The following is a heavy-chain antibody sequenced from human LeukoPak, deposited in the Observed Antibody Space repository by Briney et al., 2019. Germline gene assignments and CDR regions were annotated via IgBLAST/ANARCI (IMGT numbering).Heavy chain of an antibody. CDR2: ISGSGDRT. J-gene: IGHJ4*02. Sequence: GGSLRLSCAASGFSFANSVISWIRQAPGKGPEWVSAISGSGDRTDYADSVRGRFTISRDNSKSTLYLQMNSLRVEDTAVYYCARAPRSWGFDYWGQGTLVTVSS. CDR1: GFSFANSV. CDR3: ARAPRSWGFDY. V-gene: IGHV3-23*01. D-gene: IGHD7-27*01.